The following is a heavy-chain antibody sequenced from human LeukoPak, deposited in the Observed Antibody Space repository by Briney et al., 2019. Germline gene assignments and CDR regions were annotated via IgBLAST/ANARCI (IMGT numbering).Heavy chain of an antibody. CDR2: INPNSGGT. CDR1: GYTFTGYY. D-gene: IGHD2-15*01. Sequence: GASVKVSCKASGYTFTGYYMHWVRQAPGQGLEWMGWINPNSGGTNYAQKFQGRVTMTRDTSISTAYMELSRLRSDDTAVYYCARDRGGFEDLDAFDIWGQGTMVTVSS. V-gene: IGHV1-2*02. J-gene: IGHJ3*02. CDR3: ARDRGGFEDLDAFDI.